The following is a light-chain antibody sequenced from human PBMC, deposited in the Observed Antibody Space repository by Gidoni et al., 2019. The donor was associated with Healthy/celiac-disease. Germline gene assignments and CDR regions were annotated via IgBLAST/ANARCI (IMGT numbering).Light chain of an antibody. V-gene: IGLV2-14*01. J-gene: IGLJ2*01. CDR2: EVS. CDR1: SSDVGGYNY. CDR3: SSYTSSSPVV. Sequence: QSALTQPASVSGSPGQSITISCTGTSSDVGGYNYVSWYQQHPGKAPKLMTHEVSNRPSGVSNRFSGSKSGNTASLTISGLQAEDEADYYCSSYTSSSPVVFGGGTKLTVL.